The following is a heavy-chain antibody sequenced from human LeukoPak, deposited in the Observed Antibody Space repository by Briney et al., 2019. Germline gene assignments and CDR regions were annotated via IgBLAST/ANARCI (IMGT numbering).Heavy chain of an antibody. CDR3: ARPNSSEELWSFDY. J-gene: IGHJ4*02. CDR2: IYPGDSDT. D-gene: IGHD6-25*01. Sequence: GESLKISCKGSGYNFPTYWIGWVRQMPGKGLEWMGIIYPGDSDTRYSPSFQGQVSISADKSISTAYLQWSSLKASDTAMYYCARPNSSEELWSFDYWGQGTLVTVSS. V-gene: IGHV5-51*01. CDR1: GYNFPTYW.